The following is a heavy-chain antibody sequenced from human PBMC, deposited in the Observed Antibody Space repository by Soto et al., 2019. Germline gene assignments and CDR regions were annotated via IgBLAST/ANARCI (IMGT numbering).Heavy chain of an antibody. CDR1: GGSISSGGYY. J-gene: IGHJ5*02. Sequence: SETLSLTCTVSGGSISSGGYYWSWIRQHPGKGLEWIGYIYYSGSTYYNPSLKSRVTISVDTSKNQFSLKLSSVTAADTAVYYCARVVTIAAAGGTMRQYNWFDPWGQGTLVTVSS. V-gene: IGHV4-31*03. CDR2: IYYSGST. CDR3: ARVVTIAAAGGTMRQYNWFDP. D-gene: IGHD6-13*01.